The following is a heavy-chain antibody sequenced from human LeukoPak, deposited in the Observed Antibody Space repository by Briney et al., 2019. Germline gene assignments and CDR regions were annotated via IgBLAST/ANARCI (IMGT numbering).Heavy chain of an antibody. V-gene: IGHV3-21*01. CDR2: ISSSSSYI. D-gene: IGHD3-10*01. Sequence: GGSLRLSCAASGFTFSSYSMNWVRQAPGKGLEWVSSISSSSSYIYYADSVKGRFTISRDNAKNSLYLQMNSLRAEDTAVYYCAKDGFYYGSGSLFTTWGQGTLVTVPS. CDR1: GFTFSSYS. CDR3: AKDGFYYGSGSLFTT. J-gene: IGHJ5*02.